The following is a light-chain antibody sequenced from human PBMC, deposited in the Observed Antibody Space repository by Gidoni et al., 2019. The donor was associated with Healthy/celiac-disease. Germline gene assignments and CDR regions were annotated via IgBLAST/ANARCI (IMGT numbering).Light chain of an antibody. J-gene: IGKJ1*01. Sequence: EIVLTQSADTLSLAPGERATLSCRTSQSVSSSYLAWYQQKPGQAPRLLIYGASSRATGIPDRFSGSGSGTDFTLTISRLEPEDFAVYYCQQYGSSPRTFGQGTKVEIK. V-gene: IGKV3-20*01. CDR2: GAS. CDR3: QQYGSSPRT. CDR1: QSVSSSY.